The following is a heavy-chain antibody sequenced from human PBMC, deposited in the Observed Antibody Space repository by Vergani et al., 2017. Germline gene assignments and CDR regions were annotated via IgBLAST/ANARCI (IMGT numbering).Heavy chain of an antibody. V-gene: IGHV5-51*01. J-gene: IGHJ6*03. CDR2: IYPDDSNT. D-gene: IGHD2-2*01. CDR1: GYSFTSYW. Sequence: EVQLVQSGAEVKKPGESLKISCKGSGYSFTSYWIGWVRQMPGKGLEWMGIIYPDDSNTRYSPSFQGQVTISADKSISTAYLQWSSLKASDTAVYYCARHVVEVVPAASRDYYMDVWGKGTTVTVSS. CDR3: ARHVVEVVPAASRDYYMDV.